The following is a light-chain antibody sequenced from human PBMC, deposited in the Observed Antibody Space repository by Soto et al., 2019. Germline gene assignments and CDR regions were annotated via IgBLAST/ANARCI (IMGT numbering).Light chain of an antibody. CDR3: QQYKNWPPLT. CDR1: QSVSYN. J-gene: IGKJ4*01. V-gene: IGKV3-15*01. CDR2: GAF. Sequence: EIVMTQSPATVSVSPGETATLSCRASQSVSYNLAWYQQKPGQGLRHLIYGAFTRATGIPARFSGSGSGTEFTLTISSLQSEDFAVYYCQQYKNWPPLTFGGGTKVEIK.